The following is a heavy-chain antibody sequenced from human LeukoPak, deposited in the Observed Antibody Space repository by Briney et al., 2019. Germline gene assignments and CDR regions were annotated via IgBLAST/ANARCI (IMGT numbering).Heavy chain of an antibody. CDR2: ISGSGGST. D-gene: IGHD2-21*01. CDR3: AKERRTMIMVLISQFDS. V-gene: IGHV3-23*01. CDR1: GFTFSSYG. J-gene: IGHJ4*02. Sequence: GGSLRLSCAASGFTFSSYGMSWVRQAPGKGLEWASAISGSGGSTYYADSVKGRFTISRDNSKNTLYLQMNSLRAEDTAVYYCAKERRTMIMVLISQFDSWGQGTLVTVSS.